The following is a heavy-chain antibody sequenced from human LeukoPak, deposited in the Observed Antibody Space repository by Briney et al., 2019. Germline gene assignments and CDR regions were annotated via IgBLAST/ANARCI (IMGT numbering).Heavy chain of an antibody. V-gene: IGHV3-9*01. CDR1: GFTFDDYA. Sequence: GGSLRLSCAASGFTFDDYAMHWVRQAPGKGLEWVSGISWNSGSIGYADSVKGRFTISRDNAKNPLYLQMNSLRAEDTALYYCAKWERSGSYNYWGQGTLVTVSS. J-gene: IGHJ4*02. CDR2: ISWNSGSI. CDR3: AKWERSGSYNY. D-gene: IGHD1-26*01.